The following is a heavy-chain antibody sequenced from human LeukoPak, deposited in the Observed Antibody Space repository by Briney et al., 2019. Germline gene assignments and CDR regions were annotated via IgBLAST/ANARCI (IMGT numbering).Heavy chain of an antibody. V-gene: IGHV3-64*01. CDR2: ISKNGGNT. J-gene: IGHJ1*01. CDR3: ARVDSGSACAS. CDR1: GFTFSIYA. Sequence: GGSLRLSCAASGFTFSIYAMSWVRQAPGKGLEFVSAISKNGGNTYYANSVKGRFTISRDISKNTLYLQMGSLRPEDMAVYYCARVDSGSACASWGQGILVTVSS. D-gene: IGHD6-19*01.